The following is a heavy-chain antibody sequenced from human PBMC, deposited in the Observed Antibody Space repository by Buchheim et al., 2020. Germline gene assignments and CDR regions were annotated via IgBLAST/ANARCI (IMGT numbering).Heavy chain of an antibody. Sequence: QVQLVESGGGVVQPGRSLRLSCAASGFTFSSYAMHWVRQAPGKGLEWVAVISYDGSNKYYADSVKGRFTISRDNSKNTLYLQMNSLRAEDTAVYYCAKDRLFRAQFGSSWFWPVDYWGQGTL. D-gene: IGHD6-13*01. CDR2: ISYDGSNK. CDR3: AKDRLFRAQFGSSWFWPVDY. V-gene: IGHV3-30*04. CDR1: GFTFSSYA. J-gene: IGHJ4*02.